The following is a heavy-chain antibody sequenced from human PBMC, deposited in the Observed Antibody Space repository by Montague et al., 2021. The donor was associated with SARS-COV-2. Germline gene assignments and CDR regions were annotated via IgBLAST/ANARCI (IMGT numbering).Heavy chain of an antibody. V-gene: IGHV3-7*01. J-gene: IGHJ6*02. D-gene: IGHD4-23*01. Sequence: SLRLSCAASGFTLSNIWMSWVRQAPGKGLEWVANIKPDESEKNYVDSVKGRFGISRDNAKNSLYLQMDNLRAEDTAIYYCAKNGGAHGLDVWGQGTSVSVSS. CDR2: IKPDESEK. CDR3: AKNGGAHGLDV. CDR1: GFTLSNIW.